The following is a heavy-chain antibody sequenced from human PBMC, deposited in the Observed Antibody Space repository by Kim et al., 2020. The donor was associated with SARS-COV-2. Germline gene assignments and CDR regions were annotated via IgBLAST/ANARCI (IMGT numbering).Heavy chain of an antibody. V-gene: IGHV3-11*01. CDR2: ISSSGSTI. D-gene: IGHD3-22*01. J-gene: IGHJ4*02. CDR1: GFTFSDYY. CDR3: ARDYYDSSGSSAWLDY. Sequence: GGSLRLSCAASGFTFSDYYMSWIRQAPGKGLEWVSYISSSGSTIYYADSVKGRFTISRDNAKNSLYLQMNSLRAEDTAVYYCARDYYDSSGSSAWLDYWGQGTLVTVSS.